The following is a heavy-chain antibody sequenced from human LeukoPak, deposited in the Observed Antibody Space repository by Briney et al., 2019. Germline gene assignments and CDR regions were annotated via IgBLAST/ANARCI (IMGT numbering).Heavy chain of an antibody. V-gene: IGHV4-34*01. CDR2: INHSGST. D-gene: IGHD1-20*01. Sequence: SETLSLTCAVYGGSFSGYYWSWIRQPPGKGLEWIGEINHSGSTNYNPSLKSRVTISVDTSKNQFSLKLSSVTAADTAVYYCARRRHYHNWNDRGYFDYWGQGTLVTVSS. J-gene: IGHJ4*02. CDR3: ARRRHYHNWNDRGYFDY. CDR1: GGSFSGYY.